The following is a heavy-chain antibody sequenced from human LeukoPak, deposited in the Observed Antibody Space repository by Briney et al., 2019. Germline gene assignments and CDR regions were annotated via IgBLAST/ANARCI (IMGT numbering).Heavy chain of an antibody. CDR1: GGSISTNH. V-gene: IGHV4-59*01. Sequence: SETLSLTCVVSGGSISTNHWSWIRQPPEKGLEWIGYVFYSGNTNYNPSLKSRVTISVDTSKNHFYLKLSSVTAADTAMYYCARVGGGYDGYFDYWGQGTLVTVSS. CDR3: ARVGGGYDGYFDY. CDR2: VFYSGNT. D-gene: IGHD5-12*01. J-gene: IGHJ4*02.